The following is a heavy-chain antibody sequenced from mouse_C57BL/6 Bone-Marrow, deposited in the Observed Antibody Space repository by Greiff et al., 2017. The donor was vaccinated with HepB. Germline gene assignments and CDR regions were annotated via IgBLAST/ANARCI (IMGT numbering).Heavy chain of an antibody. CDR1: GYSITSGYY. Sequence: VQLQESGPGLVKPSQSLSLTCSVTGYSITSGYYWNWIRQFPGNKLEWMGYISYDGSNNYNPSLKNRISITRDTSKNQFFLKLNSVTTEDTATYYCARDRGHVYYGNYGYWGQGTTLTVSS. D-gene: IGHD2-1*01. CDR2: ISYDGSN. J-gene: IGHJ2*01. CDR3: ARDRGHVYYGNYGY. V-gene: IGHV3-6*01.